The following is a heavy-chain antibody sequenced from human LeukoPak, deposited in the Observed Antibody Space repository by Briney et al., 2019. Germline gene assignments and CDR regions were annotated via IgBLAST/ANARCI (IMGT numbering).Heavy chain of an antibody. CDR2: IYTSGNT. Sequence: SETLSPTCTVSGGSINSTSYYWSWIRQPAGQGLEWIGRIYTSGNTNYNPSLKIRVTISVDKSKNQFSLKMSSVTAADTAVYDCARGTVVVPAAISPFDFWGQGTLVIVS. CDR1: GGSINSTSYY. CDR3: ARGTVVVPAAISPFDF. V-gene: IGHV4-61*02. D-gene: IGHD2-2*02. J-gene: IGHJ4*02.